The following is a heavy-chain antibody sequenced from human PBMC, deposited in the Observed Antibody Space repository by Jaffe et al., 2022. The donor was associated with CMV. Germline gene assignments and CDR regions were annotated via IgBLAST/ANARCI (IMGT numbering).Heavy chain of an antibody. V-gene: IGHV1-69*01. CDR1: GGTFSSYA. Sequence: QVQLVQSGAEVKKPGSSVKVSCKASGGTFSSYAISWVRQAPGQGLEWMGGIIPIFGTANYAQKFQGRVTITADESTSTAYMELSSLRSEDTAVYYCARDGSEEVVPANKGRPYYYYYGMDVWGQGTTVTVSS. D-gene: IGHD2-2*01. CDR2: IIPIFGTA. J-gene: IGHJ6*02. CDR3: ARDGSEEVVPANKGRPYYYYYGMDV.